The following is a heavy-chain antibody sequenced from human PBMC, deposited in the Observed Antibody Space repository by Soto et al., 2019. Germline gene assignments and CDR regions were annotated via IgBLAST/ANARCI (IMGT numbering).Heavy chain of an antibody. Sequence: QVQLVESGGGVVQPGRSLRLSCAASGFTFSSYGMHWVRQAPGKGLEWVAVISYDGSNKYYADSVKGRFTISRDNSKNTLYLQMNSLRAEDTAVYYCAKDGGYGDYDYFDYWGQGTLVTVSS. CDR1: GFTFSSYG. CDR3: AKDGGYGDYDYFDY. J-gene: IGHJ4*02. V-gene: IGHV3-30*18. D-gene: IGHD4-17*01. CDR2: ISYDGSNK.